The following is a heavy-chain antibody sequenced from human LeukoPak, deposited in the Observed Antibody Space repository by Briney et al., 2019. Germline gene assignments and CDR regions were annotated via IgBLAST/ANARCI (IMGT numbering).Heavy chain of an antibody. CDR2: IYPGDSDT. CDR1: GYSFTSYW. J-gene: IGHJ5*02. Sequence: GESLKISCKGSGYSFTSYWIGWVRQMPGRGLEWMGIIYPGDSDTRYSPSFQGQVTISADKSISTAYLQWSSLKASDTAMYYCARLSGVLWFGELGWFDPWGQGTLVTVSS. D-gene: IGHD3-10*01. CDR3: ARLSGVLWFGELGWFDP. V-gene: IGHV5-51*01.